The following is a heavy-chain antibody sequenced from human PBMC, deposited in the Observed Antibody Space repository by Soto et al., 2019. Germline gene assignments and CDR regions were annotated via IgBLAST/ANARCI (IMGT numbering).Heavy chain of an antibody. Sequence: QVQLQESGPGLVAPSDTLSLTCSVSGGSIDDYYWSWIRQPPGKVLGWVAFIYHSGGTDYIHSLQSRVSLSVDTSKNQFSLRLTSVTAADTAVYYCARVRVDADDLFYFDSWGEGTLVTVSS. CDR3: ARVRVDADDLFYFDS. CDR2: IYHSGGT. CDR1: GGSIDDYY. D-gene: IGHD2-2*01. V-gene: IGHV4-59*07. J-gene: IGHJ4*02.